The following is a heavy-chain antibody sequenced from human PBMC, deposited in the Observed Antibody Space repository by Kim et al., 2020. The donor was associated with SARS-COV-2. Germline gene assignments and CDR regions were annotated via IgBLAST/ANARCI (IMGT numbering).Heavy chain of an antibody. V-gene: IGHV3-66*01. D-gene: IGHD3-16*01. CDR1: GFTVSSNY. Sequence: GGSLRLSCAASGFTVSSNYMSWVRQAPGKGLEWVSVIYSGGSTYYADSVKGRFTISRDNSKNTLYLQMNSLRAEDTAVYYCARVDEAVGADLGAFDIWGQGTMVTVSS. CDR3: ARVDEAVGADLGAFDI. CDR2: IYSGGST. J-gene: IGHJ3*02.